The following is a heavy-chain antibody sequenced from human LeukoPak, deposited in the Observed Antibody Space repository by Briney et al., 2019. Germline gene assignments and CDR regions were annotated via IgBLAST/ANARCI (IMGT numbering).Heavy chain of an antibody. Sequence: PGGSLRLSCAASGFTFSDYYMSWIRQAPGKGLEWVSYISSSGSTIYYADSVKGRFTISRDNAKNSLYLQMNSLRAEDTAVYYCARVGPNYWYDSSGYPNWYFDLWGRGTLVTVSS. CDR2: ISSSGSTI. V-gene: IGHV3-11*01. D-gene: IGHD3-22*01. CDR1: GFTFSDYY. J-gene: IGHJ2*01. CDR3: ARVGPNYWYDSSGYPNWYFDL.